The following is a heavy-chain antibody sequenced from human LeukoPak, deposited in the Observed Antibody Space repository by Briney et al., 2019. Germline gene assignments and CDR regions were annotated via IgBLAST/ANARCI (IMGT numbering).Heavy chain of an antibody. Sequence: GGSLRLSCAASGFTFSTYAMHWVRQAPGKGLEWVAIISYDGSNKYYADSVKGRFTISRDNSKNTLYLQMNNLRAEDTAVYYCARGQRAHVEWSSCMDVWGKGTTVTVSS. CDR2: ISYDGSNK. V-gene: IGHV3-30*04. CDR3: ARGQRAHVEWSSCMDV. D-gene: IGHD3-3*01. CDR1: GFTFSTYA. J-gene: IGHJ6*03.